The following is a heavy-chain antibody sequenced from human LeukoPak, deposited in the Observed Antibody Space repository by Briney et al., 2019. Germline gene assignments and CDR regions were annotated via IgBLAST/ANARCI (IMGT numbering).Heavy chain of an antibody. Sequence: SETLSLTCTVSGGSISSGGYYWSWIRQHPGEGLEWIGYIYYSGSTYYNPSLKSRVTISVDTSKNQFSLKLSSVTAADTAVYYCARDRGFGAYYYYYMDVWGKGATVTVSS. CDR3: ARDRGFGAYYYYYMDV. J-gene: IGHJ6*03. CDR2: IYYSGST. CDR1: GGSISSGGYY. D-gene: IGHD3-10*01. V-gene: IGHV4-31*03.